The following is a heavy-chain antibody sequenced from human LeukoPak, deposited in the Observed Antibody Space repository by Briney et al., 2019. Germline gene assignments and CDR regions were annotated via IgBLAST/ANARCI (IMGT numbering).Heavy chain of an antibody. V-gene: IGHV4-39*02. D-gene: IGHD5-18*01. CDR1: GASISSSTND. J-gene: IGHJ4*02. Sequence: SETLSLTCTVSGASISSSTNDWGWIRQSPGKGLGWIGNIYYSGSTYYNPSLKSRATISVDATKKHSSLKLSSVTAADTAVYYCARRGRSGYNYGALDYWGQGTLVTVSS. CDR3: ARRGRSGYNYGALDY. CDR2: IYYSGST.